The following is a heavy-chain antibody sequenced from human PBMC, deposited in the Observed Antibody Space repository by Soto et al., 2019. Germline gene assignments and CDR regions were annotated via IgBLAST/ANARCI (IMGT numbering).Heavy chain of an antibody. D-gene: IGHD3-22*01. CDR3: AKGPDRRAYYYDSSGSAEYFQH. Sequence: GGSLGLSCAASGFTFSSYDIHWVRQAPGKGLEWVAVISYDGTNKYYADSVKGRFTISRDNSKNTLYLQMNSLRAEDTAVYYCAKGPDRRAYYYDSSGSAEYFQHWGQGTLVTVSS. J-gene: IGHJ1*01. CDR2: ISYDGTNK. CDR1: GFTFSSYD. V-gene: IGHV3-30*18.